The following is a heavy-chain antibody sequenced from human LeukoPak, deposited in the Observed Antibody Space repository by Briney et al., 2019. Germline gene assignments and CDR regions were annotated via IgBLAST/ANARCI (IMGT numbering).Heavy chain of an antibody. CDR1: GYTLTELS. V-gene: IGHV1-24*01. CDR3: ATAAPYYGSGRHRRYFDY. CDR2: FDPEDGET. D-gene: IGHD3-10*01. J-gene: IGHJ4*02. Sequence: ASVKVSCKVSGYTLTELSMHWVRQAPGKGLEWMGGFDPEDGETIYAQKFQGRVTMTEDTSIDTAYMELSSLRSEDTAVYYCATAAPYYGSGRHRRYFDYWGQGTLVTVSS.